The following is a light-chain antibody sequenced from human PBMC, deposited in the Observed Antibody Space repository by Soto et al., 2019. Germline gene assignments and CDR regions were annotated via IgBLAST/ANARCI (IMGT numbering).Light chain of an antibody. CDR2: KAS. CDR1: QSINNW. CDR3: QQYDSYPFT. V-gene: IGKV1-5*03. J-gene: IGKJ4*01. Sequence: DIQMTQSPSTLSASEGDRVTITCRASQSINNWLAWYQQKPGKAPKLLISKASNLKSGVPSRFSGTGSGTEFPLTISSLQPDDFASYDCQQYDSYPFTFGGGTKVEI.